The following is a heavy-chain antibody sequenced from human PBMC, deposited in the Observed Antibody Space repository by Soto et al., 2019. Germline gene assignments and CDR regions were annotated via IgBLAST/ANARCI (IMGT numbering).Heavy chain of an antibody. Sequence: SETLSLTCTVSGGSISSGDYYWSWIRQPPGKGLEWIGYIYYSGSTYYNPSLKSRVTISVDTSKNQFSLKLSSVTAADTAVYYCAIQIYDILTSHNWFDPWGQGTLVTVS. D-gene: IGHD3-9*01. CDR1: GGSISSGDYY. J-gene: IGHJ5*02. V-gene: IGHV4-30-4*01. CDR2: IYYSGST. CDR3: AIQIYDILTSHNWFDP.